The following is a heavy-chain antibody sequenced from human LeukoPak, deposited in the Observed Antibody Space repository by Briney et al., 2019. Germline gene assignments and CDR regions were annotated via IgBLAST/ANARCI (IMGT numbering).Heavy chain of an antibody. CDR2: ISSSSSTI. J-gene: IGHJ5*02. V-gene: IGHV3-48*01. CDR1: GFTFSSYS. D-gene: IGHD2-2*01. Sequence: GGSLRLSCAASGFTFSSYSMNWVRQAPGKGLEWVSYISSSSSTIYYADSVKGRFTISRDNAKNSLYLQMNSLRAEDTAVYYCARTAQGYCSSTSCYSWGQGTLVTVSS. CDR3: ARTAQGYCSSTSCYS.